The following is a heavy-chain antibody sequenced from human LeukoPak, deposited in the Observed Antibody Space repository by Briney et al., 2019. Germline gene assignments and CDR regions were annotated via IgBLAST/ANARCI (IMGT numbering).Heavy chain of an antibody. V-gene: IGHV3-33*01. CDR2: IWYDGSNK. CDR3: AREGGNYDILTGYPPFDH. D-gene: IGHD3-9*01. J-gene: IGHJ4*02. Sequence: GGSLRLSCAASGFTFSSYGMHWVRQAPGKGLEWVAVIWYDGSNKYYADSVKGRFTISRDNSKNTLYLQMNSLRAEDTAVYYCAREGGNYDILTGYPPFDHWGQGTLVTVSS. CDR1: GFTFSSYG.